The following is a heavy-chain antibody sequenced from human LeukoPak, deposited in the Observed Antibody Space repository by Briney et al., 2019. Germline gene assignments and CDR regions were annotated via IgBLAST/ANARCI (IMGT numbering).Heavy chain of an antibody. V-gene: IGHV4-59*01. J-gene: IGHJ4*02. D-gene: IGHD3-16*02. CDR3: ARSLTFGGLIAYYDY. Sequence: SETLSLTCTVSGGSIIGFYWTWIRQPPGKGLEWIGYIYSSGNTNYNPSLKSRITMSVDTSKNQFSLKLSSVTAADTAVYYCARSLTFGGLIAYYDYWGQGTLVTVSS. CDR2: IYSSGNT. CDR1: GGSIIGFY.